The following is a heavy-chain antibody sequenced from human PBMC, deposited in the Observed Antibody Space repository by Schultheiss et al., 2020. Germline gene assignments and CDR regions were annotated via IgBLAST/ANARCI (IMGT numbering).Heavy chain of an antibody. D-gene: IGHD3-3*01. CDR2: INPNSGGT. Sequence: ASVKVSCKASGYTFTGYYMHWVRQAPGQGLEWMGRINPNSGGTNYAQKFQGRVTMTRDTSISTAYMELSRLRSDDTAVYYCARAVPLEWLTPIFDYWGQGAPVNVAS. J-gene: IGHJ4*02. V-gene: IGHV1-2*06. CDR1: GYTFTGYY. CDR3: ARAVPLEWLTPIFDY.